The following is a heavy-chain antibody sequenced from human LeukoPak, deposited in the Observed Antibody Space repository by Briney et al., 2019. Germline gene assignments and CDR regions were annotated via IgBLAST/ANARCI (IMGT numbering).Heavy chain of an antibody. CDR1: GYTFTGYY. Sequence: ASVKVSCKASGYTFTGYYMHWVRQAPGQGLEWMGWINPNSGYTNYAQKFQGRVTMTRATSISTAYMELSRLRSDDTAVYYCARGPRITMIVVVTTEDYWGQGTLVTVSS. V-gene: IGHV1-2*02. CDR2: INPNSGYT. CDR3: ARGPRITMIVVVTTEDY. J-gene: IGHJ4*02. D-gene: IGHD3-22*01.